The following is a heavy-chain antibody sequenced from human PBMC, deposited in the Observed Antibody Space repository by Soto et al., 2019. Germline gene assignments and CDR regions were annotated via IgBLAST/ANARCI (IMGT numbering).Heavy chain of an antibody. V-gene: IGHV4-31*03. CDR3: ARWWSGSRQGFDP. CDR2: IYYSGRT. CDR1: GGSISSGDYY. J-gene: IGHJ5*02. D-gene: IGHD3-3*01. Sequence: QVQLQESGPGLVKPSQTLSLTCTVSGGSISSGDYYWSWIRQHPGKGLEWIGYIYYSGRTYYNPSLKSRVTISVAPSKNPFSLTLRSVTAADTAVYYCARWWSGSRQGFDPWGQGTRVTVSS.